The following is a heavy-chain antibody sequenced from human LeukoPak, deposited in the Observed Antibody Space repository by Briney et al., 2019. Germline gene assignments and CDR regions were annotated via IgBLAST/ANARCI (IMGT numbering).Heavy chain of an antibody. CDR1: GGSITSGDSY. CDR2: IYFAGST. J-gene: IGHJ5*02. D-gene: IGHD2-2*01. CDR3: AREHQNCTSTSCSDWFDP. Sequence: SETLSLTCSVSGGSITSGDSYWSWIRQPPGKGLEWIGYIYFAGSTSYNPSLKSRVTISVDRTKNPLSLKLSSVTAADTAVYYCAREHQNCTSTSCSDWFDPWGLGTLVTVSS. V-gene: IGHV4-30-4*01.